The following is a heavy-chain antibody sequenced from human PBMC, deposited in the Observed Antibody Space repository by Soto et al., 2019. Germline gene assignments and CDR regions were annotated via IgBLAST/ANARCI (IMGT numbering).Heavy chain of an antibody. CDR2: IWYDGSKK. D-gene: IGHD6-6*01. CDR1: GFTFNNYP. J-gene: IGHJ3*02. CDR3: TTGFTRLAAFDI. Sequence: GGSLRLSCVASGFTFNNYPLLWVRQAPGKGLEWVAVIWYDGSKKYYSDSVKGRFTISRDNSNNTLYLQMNSLRAEDTGVYYCTTGFTRLAAFDIWGQGTMVTVSS. V-gene: IGHV3-33*01.